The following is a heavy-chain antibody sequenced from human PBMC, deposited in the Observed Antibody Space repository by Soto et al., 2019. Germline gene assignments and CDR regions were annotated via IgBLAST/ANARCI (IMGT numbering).Heavy chain of an antibody. D-gene: IGHD3-9*01. CDR2: IIPHFGPA. CDR1: GDSFNNDG. J-gene: IGHJ6*02. V-gene: IGHV1-69*06. Sequence: QVQLVQSGAGVKKPGSSVKVSCKASGDSFNNDGVNWVRQAPGQGLEWVGGIIPHFGPAKYPQKFQGRATITADTPTNTVFMELPSLTSDATAIYYGGGGAVLDLHNYFALDVWGQGTSVTVSS. CDR3: GGGAVLDLHNYFALDV.